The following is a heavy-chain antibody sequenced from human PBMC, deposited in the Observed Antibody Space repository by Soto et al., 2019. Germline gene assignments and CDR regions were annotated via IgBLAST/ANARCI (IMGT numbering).Heavy chain of an antibody. CDR2: IIPIFGTA. CDR1: GGTFSSYA. J-gene: IGHJ6*04. D-gene: IGHD2-8*01. Sequence: SVKVSCKASGGTFSSYAISWVRQAPGQGLEWMGGIIPIFGTANYAQKFQGRVTITADESTSTAYMDLRSLRSEATAVYYCASPKKWTHYYYCMDVWGKGTTVTASS. V-gene: IGHV1-69*13. CDR3: ASPKKWTHYYYCMDV.